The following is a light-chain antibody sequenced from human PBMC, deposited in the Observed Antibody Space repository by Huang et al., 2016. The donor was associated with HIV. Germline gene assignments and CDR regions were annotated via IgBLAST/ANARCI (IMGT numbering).Light chain of an antibody. CDR1: QSVSSY. CDR3: QQRSNWPSIT. J-gene: IGKJ5*01. CDR2: DAS. Sequence: EIVLTQSPATLSLSPGDRATLSCRASQSVSSYLAWYQQKPGQAPRLLIYDASNRATGIPARFGGSGSGTDFNLTISSLEPEDFAVYYCQQRSNWPSITFGQGTRLEIK. V-gene: IGKV3-11*01.